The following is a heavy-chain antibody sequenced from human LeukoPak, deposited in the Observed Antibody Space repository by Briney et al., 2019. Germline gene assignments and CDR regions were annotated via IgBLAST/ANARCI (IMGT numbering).Heavy chain of an antibody. CDR2: IYTSGIT. Sequence: SETLSLTCTVSGGSISSYFWTWIRQPAGKGLEWIGRIYTSGITNYNPSLKSRLTMSVDRSKNQFSLNLSSVTAADTAVYYCARECSSSCPRGLDVWGQGTTVTVSS. J-gene: IGHJ6*02. V-gene: IGHV4-4*07. CDR3: ARECSSSCPRGLDV. CDR1: GGSISSYF. D-gene: IGHD2-2*01.